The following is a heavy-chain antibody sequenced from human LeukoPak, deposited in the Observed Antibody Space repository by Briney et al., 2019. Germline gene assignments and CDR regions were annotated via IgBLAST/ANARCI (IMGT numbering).Heavy chain of an antibody. Sequence: GGSLRLSCAASGFTFSSYWMSWVRQAPGKGLEWVANIKQDGSEKYYVDSVKGRFTISRDNDKNSLYLQMNSLRAEDTAVYYCARDRIYYDSSGYSDYWGQGTLVTVSS. V-gene: IGHV3-7*01. CDR3: ARDRIYYDSSGYSDY. D-gene: IGHD3-22*01. J-gene: IGHJ4*02. CDR1: GFTFSSYW. CDR2: IKQDGSEK.